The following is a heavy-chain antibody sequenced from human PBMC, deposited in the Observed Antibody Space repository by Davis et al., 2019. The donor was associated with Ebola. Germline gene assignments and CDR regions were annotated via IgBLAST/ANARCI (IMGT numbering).Heavy chain of an antibody. D-gene: IGHD2-2*02. Sequence: PGGSLRLSCAASGFPFTTYWMHWVRQAPGQGLVWVAHISSDGSSTNYADSVRGRFTISRDNAKRTLYLVMDSLRAEDTAVYYCARIPRVGDKDGYIWGQGTTVTVSS. V-gene: IGHV3-74*01. CDR1: GFPFTTYW. J-gene: IGHJ3*02. CDR3: ARIPRVGDKDGYI. CDR2: ISSDGSST.